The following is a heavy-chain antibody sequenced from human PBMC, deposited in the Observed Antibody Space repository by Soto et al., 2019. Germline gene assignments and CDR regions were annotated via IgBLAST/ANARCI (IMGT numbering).Heavy chain of an antibody. CDR2: VYYNGNT. D-gene: IGHD3-3*01. CDR3: ARIGSFGVNPPDV. Sequence: SETLSLTCSVSGGSIRGYYWSWIRQSPGKGLEWIGYVYYNGNTNYNPSLRSRVTLSADMSKNQFSLKLKSVTAADTATYYCARIGSFGVNPPDVWGKAPSVTVS. V-gene: IGHV4-59*01. CDR1: GGSIRGYY. J-gene: IGHJ6*03.